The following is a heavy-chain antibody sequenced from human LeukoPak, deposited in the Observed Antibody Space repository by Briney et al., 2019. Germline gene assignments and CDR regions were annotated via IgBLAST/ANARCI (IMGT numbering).Heavy chain of an antibody. CDR1: GGTFSIYA. D-gene: IGHD1-26*01. CDR3: ARDNGSGFAFDI. Sequence: GASVKVSCKASGGTFSIYAISWVRQAPGQGLEWMGGIIPIFGTANYAQKFQGRVTITADKSTSTAYMELSSLRSEDTAVYYCARDNGSGFAFDIWGQGTMVTVSS. J-gene: IGHJ3*02. V-gene: IGHV1-69*06. CDR2: IIPIFGTA.